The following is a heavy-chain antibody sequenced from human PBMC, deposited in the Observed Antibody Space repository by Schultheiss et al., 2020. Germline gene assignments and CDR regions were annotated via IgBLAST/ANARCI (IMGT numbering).Heavy chain of an antibody. Sequence: GGSLRLSCSASGFTFSSYAMHWVRQAPGKGLEYVSAISSNGGSTYYADSVKGRFTISRDNSKNTLYLQMSSLRAEDTAVYYCAREELRFLEWLPYYYYYYYMDVWGKGTTVTVSS. CDR1: GFTFSSYA. V-gene: IGHV3-64D*09. J-gene: IGHJ6*03. CDR2: ISSNGGST. CDR3: AREELRFLEWLPYYYYYYYMDV. D-gene: IGHD3-3*01.